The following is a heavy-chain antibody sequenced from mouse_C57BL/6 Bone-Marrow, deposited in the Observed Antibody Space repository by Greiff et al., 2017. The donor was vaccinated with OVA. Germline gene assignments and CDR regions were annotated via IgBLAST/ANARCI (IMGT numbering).Heavy chain of an antibody. V-gene: IGHV14-4*01. CDR2: IDPENGDT. CDR1: GFNIKDDY. D-gene: IGHD1-1*01. CDR3: RRNYGSSLYYFDY. Sequence: EVQLQQSGAELVRPGASVKLSCTASGFNIKDDYMHWVKQRPEQGLEWIGWIDPENGDTEYASKFQGKATITADTSSNTAYLQLSSLTSEDTAVYYCRRNYGSSLYYFDYWGQGTTLTVSS. J-gene: IGHJ2*01.